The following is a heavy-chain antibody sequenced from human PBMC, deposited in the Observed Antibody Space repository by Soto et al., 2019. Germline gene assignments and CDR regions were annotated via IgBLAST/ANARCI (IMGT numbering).Heavy chain of an antibody. Sequence: ETLSLTCAVSGVSISRSNWWSWVRQPPGKGLEWIGEIYHSGSTNYNPSLKSRVTISVDKSKNQFSLKLSSVTAADTAVYYCARVSGGYYYGMAVWGKGTTVTVSS. V-gene: IGHV4-4*02. D-gene: IGHD2-15*01. CDR2: IYHSGST. CDR3: ARVSGGYYYGMAV. CDR1: GVSISRSNW. J-gene: IGHJ6*04.